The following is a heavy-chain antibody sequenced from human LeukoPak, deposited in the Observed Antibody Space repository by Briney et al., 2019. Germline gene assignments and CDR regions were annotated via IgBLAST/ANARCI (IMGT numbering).Heavy chain of an antibody. CDR2: IYSGGST. CDR3: ARYCSGGSCYLH. V-gene: IGHV3-66*02. J-gene: IGHJ4*02. Sequence: GGSLRLSCAASGFTVSSNYMSWVRQAPGKGLKWVSVIYSGGSTYYADSVKGRFTISRDNSKNTLYLQMNSLRAGDMAVYYCARYCSGGSCYLHWGQGTLVTVSS. CDR1: GFTVSSNY. D-gene: IGHD2-15*01.